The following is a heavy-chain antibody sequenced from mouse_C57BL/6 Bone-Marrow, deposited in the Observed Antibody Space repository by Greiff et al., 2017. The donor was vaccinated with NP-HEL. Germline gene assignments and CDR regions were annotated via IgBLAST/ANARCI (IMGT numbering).Heavy chain of an antibody. Sequence: VQLQQSGAELARPGASVKLSCKASGYTFTSYGISWVKQRTGQGLEWIGEIYPRSGNTYYNEKFKGKATLTADKSSSTAYMELRSLTSEDSAVYFCARLWLIQSYGGQGTLVTVSA. D-gene: IGHD2-3*01. V-gene: IGHV1-81*01. CDR3: ARLWLIQSY. J-gene: IGHJ3*01. CDR1: GYTFTSYG. CDR2: IYPRSGNT.